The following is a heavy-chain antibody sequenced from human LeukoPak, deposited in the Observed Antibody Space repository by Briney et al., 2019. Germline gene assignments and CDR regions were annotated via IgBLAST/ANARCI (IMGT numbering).Heavy chain of an antibody. CDR1: GFTFGDYA. Sequence: GGSLRLSCTASGFTFGDYAMSWFRQAPGKGLEWVGFIRSKGYGGTTDYAASVNGRFTISMSDSKSIAYLQMNSLKTEDTAVYYCTRDRGSSTLGDYWGQGTLVTVSS. V-gene: IGHV3-49*03. CDR3: TRDRGSSTLGDY. D-gene: IGHD7-27*01. CDR2: IRSKGYGGTT. J-gene: IGHJ4*02.